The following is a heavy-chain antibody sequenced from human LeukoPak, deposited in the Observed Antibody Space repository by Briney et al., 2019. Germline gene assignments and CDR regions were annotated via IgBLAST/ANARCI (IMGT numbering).Heavy chain of an antibody. V-gene: IGHV4-59*01. CDR3: ARGQWGFDF. CDR1: GGSIGSYY. CDR2: IYYSGTT. D-gene: IGHD2-8*01. Sequence: PSETLSLTCTVPGGSIGSYYWSWIRQPPGQGLEWIGYIYYSGTTKCNPSLKSRVTISIDTSKSQFSLKLSSVTAADTAVYYCARGQWGFDFWGQEALVTVSS. J-gene: IGHJ4*02.